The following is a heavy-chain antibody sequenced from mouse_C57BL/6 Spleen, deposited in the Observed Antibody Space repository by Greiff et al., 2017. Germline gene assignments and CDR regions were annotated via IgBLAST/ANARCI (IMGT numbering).Heavy chain of an antibody. CDR1: GFTFSSYT. J-gene: IGHJ1*03. CDR3: ARHGDLYYGNWYFDV. D-gene: IGHD2-1*01. V-gene: IGHV5-9*01. CDR2: ISGGGGNT. Sequence: EVKLQESGGGLVKPGGSLKLSCAASGFTFSSYTMSWVRQTPEKRLEWVATISGGGGNTYYPDSVKGRFTISRDNAKNTLYLQMSSLRSEDTALYYCARHGDLYYGNWYFDVWGTGTTVTVSS.